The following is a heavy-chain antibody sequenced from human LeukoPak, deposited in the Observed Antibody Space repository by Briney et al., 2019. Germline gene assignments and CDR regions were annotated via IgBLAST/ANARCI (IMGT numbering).Heavy chain of an antibody. Sequence: PGESLRLSCAASGLTFSDYWMSWVRQAPRKGLEWVANIQQDGSEKYYVDSVKGRFTISRDNAKKSLFLQVSSLRGEDTAVYYCARDRGFSYGIDFWGQGTLVTVSS. CDR2: IQQDGSEK. CDR3: ARDRGFSYGIDF. V-gene: IGHV3-7*04. D-gene: IGHD5-18*01. J-gene: IGHJ4*02. CDR1: GLTFSDYW.